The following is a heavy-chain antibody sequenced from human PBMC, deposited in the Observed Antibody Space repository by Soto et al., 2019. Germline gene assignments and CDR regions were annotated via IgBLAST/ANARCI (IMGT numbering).Heavy chain of an antibody. CDR2: IYYDGST. V-gene: IGHV4-39*02. CDR1: GGSINNNNYY. CDR3: ATVLIGATRHPDSDS. Sequence: SETLSLTCTVSGGSINNNNYYWAWIRQPPGKALSWIASIYYDGSTYYNSSLKSRVTISRDTSKNHFSLRLTSMTAADTAVYYCATVLIGATRHPDSDSWGQGTLVNVSS. D-gene: IGHD2-15*01. J-gene: IGHJ4*02.